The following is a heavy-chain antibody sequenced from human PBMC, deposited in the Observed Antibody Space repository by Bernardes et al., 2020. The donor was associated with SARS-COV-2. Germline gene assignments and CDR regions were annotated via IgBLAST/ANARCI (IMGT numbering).Heavy chain of an antibody. CDR1: GGTFSSYA. J-gene: IGHJ6*02. D-gene: IGHD1-26*01. V-gene: IGHV1-69*06. CDR2: IIPIFGTA. Sequence: SVKVSCKASGGTFSSYAISWVRQAPGQGLEWMGGIIPIFGTANYAQKFQGRVTITADKSTSTAYMELSSLRSEDTAVYYCARDLSVGRGMDVWGQGTTVTVSS. CDR3: ARDLSVGRGMDV.